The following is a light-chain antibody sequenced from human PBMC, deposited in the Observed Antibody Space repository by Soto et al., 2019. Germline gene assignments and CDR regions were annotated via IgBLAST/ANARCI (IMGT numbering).Light chain of an antibody. J-gene: IGKJ1*01. CDR1: QSVRSN. V-gene: IGKV3-15*01. CDR2: GAS. Sequence: EIVFTQSPGTLSLSPGDRASLSCRASQSVRSNLAWYQQKPGQAPRLLIYGASTRATGIPARFSGSGSGTEFTLTISSLQSEDFAVYYCQQYNNWPPITFGQGTKVDIK. CDR3: QQYNNWPPIT.